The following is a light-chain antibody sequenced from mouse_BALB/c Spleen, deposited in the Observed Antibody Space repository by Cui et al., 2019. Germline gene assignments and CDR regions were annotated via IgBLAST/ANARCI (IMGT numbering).Light chain of an antibody. Sequence: DIQMILTTSSLSASTGDRVTISCSASQGISNYLYWYQQKPDGTVKLLIYYTSSLHSGVPSRFSGSGSGTDYSLTISNLEPEDIATYYCQQYSKIPPTFGSGTKLEIK. CDR2: YTS. CDR1: QGISNY. CDR3: QQYSKIPPT. J-gene: IGKJ4*01. V-gene: IGKV10-94*01.